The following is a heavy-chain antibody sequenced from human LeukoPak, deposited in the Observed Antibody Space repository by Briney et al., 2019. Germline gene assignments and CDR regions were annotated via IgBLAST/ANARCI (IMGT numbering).Heavy chain of an antibody. D-gene: IGHD3-22*01. CDR1: GFTFGDYA. V-gene: IGHV3-49*03. J-gene: IGHJ4*02. Sequence: GGSLRLSCTASGFTFGDYAMSWFRQAPGKGLEWVGFIRSKAYGGTTEYAASVKGRLTIPRDDSKSIAYLQMNSLKTEDTAVYYCTRDQDYYDSSGYYDYWGQGTLVTVSS. CDR3: TRDQDYYDSSGYYDY. CDR2: IRSKAYGGTT.